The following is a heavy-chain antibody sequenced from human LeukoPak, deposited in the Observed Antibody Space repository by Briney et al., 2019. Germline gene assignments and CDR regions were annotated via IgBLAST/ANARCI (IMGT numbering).Heavy chain of an antibody. J-gene: IGHJ4*02. Sequence: PGGSLRLSCAASGFTFSDYSMNWVRQAPGKGLEWISYVGISSGNTKYADSVKGRFTISGGKAKNSLYLQMNSLLVEDTAVYYCARDTKYAFDNWGQGTLVTVSS. CDR3: ARDTKYAFDN. D-gene: IGHD2-2*01. CDR1: GFTFSDYS. CDR2: VGISSGNT. V-gene: IGHV3-48*01.